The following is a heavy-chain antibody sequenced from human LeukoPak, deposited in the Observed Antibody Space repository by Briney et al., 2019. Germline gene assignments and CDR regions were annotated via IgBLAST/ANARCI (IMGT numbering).Heavy chain of an antibody. J-gene: IGHJ4*02. Sequence: SQTLSLTCAISGDSVSSNSAAWNWIRQSPSRGLEWLGRTYYRSKWYNDYAVSVKSRITINPDTSKNQFSLQLNSVTPEDTTVNYCALQSSSGWPAFDYWGQGTLVTVSS. CDR2: TYYRSKWYN. CDR3: ALQSSSGWPAFDY. V-gene: IGHV6-1*01. CDR1: GDSVSSNSAA. D-gene: IGHD6-19*01.